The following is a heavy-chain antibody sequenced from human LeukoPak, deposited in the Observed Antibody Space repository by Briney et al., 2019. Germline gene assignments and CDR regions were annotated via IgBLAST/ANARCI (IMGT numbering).Heavy chain of an antibody. Sequence: GGSLRLSCAAYGFTFSNAWMSWVRQAPGKGLEWVGRIKSKTDGGTTDYAAPVKGRFTISRDDSKNTLYLQMNGLKTEDTAVYYCTTFVKYSSSFAIDYWGQGTLVTVSS. CDR2: IKSKTDGGTT. V-gene: IGHV3-15*01. D-gene: IGHD6-6*01. J-gene: IGHJ4*02. CDR1: GFTFSNAW. CDR3: TTFVKYSSSFAIDY.